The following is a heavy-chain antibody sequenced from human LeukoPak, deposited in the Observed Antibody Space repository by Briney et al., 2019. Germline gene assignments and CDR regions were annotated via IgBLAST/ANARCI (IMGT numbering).Heavy chain of an antibody. Sequence: SETLSLTCTVSAYSISNGFVWGWIRQPPGKGLEWIASIYHSGTTYYNPFLKSRVTMSVDTSKNQFSLRLSSVTAADTAVYYCTRLSHVAGAPKVSWFDPWGQGTLVTVSS. CDR1: AYSISNGFV. V-gene: IGHV4-38-2*02. J-gene: IGHJ5*02. CDR3: TRLSHVAGAPKVSWFDP. D-gene: IGHD1-26*01. CDR2: IYHSGTT.